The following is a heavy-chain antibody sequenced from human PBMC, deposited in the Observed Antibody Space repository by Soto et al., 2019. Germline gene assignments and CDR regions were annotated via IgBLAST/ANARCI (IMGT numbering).Heavy chain of an antibody. CDR2: IWYDGSNK. D-gene: IGHD6-19*01. J-gene: IGHJ4*02. V-gene: IGHV3-33*01. CDR1: GFTFSSYG. CDR3: AAEAVAGTFDY. Sequence: GGSLRLSCAASGFTFSSYGMHWVRQAPGKGLEWVAVIWYDGSNKYYADSVKGRFTISRDNSKNTLYLQMNSLRAEDTAVYYCAAEAVAGTFDYWGQGTLVTVSS.